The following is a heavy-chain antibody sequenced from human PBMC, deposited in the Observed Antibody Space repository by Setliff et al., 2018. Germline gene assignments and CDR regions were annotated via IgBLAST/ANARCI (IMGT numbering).Heavy chain of an antibody. V-gene: IGHV4-4*09. J-gene: IGHJ4*02. CDR3: ARARSLDFDY. Sequence: PSETLSLTCTVSGDTLSVYYWSWVRQSPGXXXXXXXXXXXXXXXXXXXSLXXXXTILIDKSKNQFSLNLTSVTAADTAVYYCARARSLDFDYWGQGMLVTVSS. CDR2: XXXXXXX. CDR1: GDTLSVYY.